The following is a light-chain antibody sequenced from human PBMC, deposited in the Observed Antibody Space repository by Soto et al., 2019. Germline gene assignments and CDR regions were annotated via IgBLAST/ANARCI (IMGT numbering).Light chain of an antibody. V-gene: IGLV2-14*01. CDR3: ISYKGRSTYYV. CDR2: GVS. J-gene: IGLJ1*01. Sequence: QSALTQPASVSGSPGQSITISCSGTRSDIGSYNYVAWYQQFPGKTPKILIYGVSNRPSGVSSRFSGSKSGNTASLTISGLQAEDEADYYCISYKGRSTYYVFGSGTKV. CDR1: RSDIGSYNY.